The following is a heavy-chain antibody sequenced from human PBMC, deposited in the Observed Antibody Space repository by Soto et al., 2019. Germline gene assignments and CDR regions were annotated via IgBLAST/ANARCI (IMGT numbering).Heavy chain of an antibody. CDR1: GFTFSSYA. D-gene: IGHD3-3*01. CDR2: ISGSGGST. CDR3: AGDRVTGWSGLWYLDD. J-gene: IGHJ6*03. V-gene: IGHV3-23*01. Sequence: GGSLRLSCAASGFTFSSYAMSWVRQAPGKGLEWVSAISGSGGSTYYADSVKGRFTISRDNSKNTLYLQMNSLRAEDTAVYYCAGDRVTGWSGLWYLDDWGKGTMVTVSS.